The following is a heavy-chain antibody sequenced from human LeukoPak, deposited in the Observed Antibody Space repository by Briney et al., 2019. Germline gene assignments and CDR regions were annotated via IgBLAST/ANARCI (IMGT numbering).Heavy chain of an antibody. Sequence: ASVKVSCKASGYTFTSYDINWVRQATGQGLEWMGWMNPNSGNTGYAQKFQGRVTMTRNTSISTAYMELSSLRSEDTAVYYCARKRITIFGVHKSWFDPWGQGTLVTVSS. J-gene: IGHJ5*02. CDR1: GYTFTSYD. CDR2: MNPNSGNT. CDR3: ARKRITIFGVHKSWFDP. V-gene: IGHV1-8*01. D-gene: IGHD3-3*01.